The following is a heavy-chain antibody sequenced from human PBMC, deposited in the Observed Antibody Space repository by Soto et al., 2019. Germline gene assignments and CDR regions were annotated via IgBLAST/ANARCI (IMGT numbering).Heavy chain of an antibody. CDR1: GFTFSSYS. CDR2: ISSSSSYI. J-gene: IGHJ3*02. D-gene: IGHD2-15*01. CDR3: ARDHGLSSYAFDI. V-gene: IGHV3-21*01. Sequence: GSLRLSCAASGFTFSSYSMNWVRQAPGKGLEWVSSISSSSSYIYYADSVKGRFTISRDNAKNSLYLQMNSLRAEDTAVYYCARDHGLSSYAFDIWGQGTMVTVSS.